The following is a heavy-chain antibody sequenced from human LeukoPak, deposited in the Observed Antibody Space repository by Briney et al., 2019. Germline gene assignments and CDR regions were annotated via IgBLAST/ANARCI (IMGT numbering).Heavy chain of an antibody. J-gene: IGHJ4*02. D-gene: IGHD4-23*01. CDR3: AKPLEKYTYGGNFDY. V-gene: IGHV3-23*01. Sequence: GGSLRLSCAASGFNFTDSAVHWVRQAPGKGLAWVSVISSSADSTYYADSVKGRFTISRDNSKNTLYLQMNNLRAEDTAVYYCAKPLEKYTYGGNFDYWGQGILVTVSS. CDR2: ISSSADST. CDR1: GFNFTDSA.